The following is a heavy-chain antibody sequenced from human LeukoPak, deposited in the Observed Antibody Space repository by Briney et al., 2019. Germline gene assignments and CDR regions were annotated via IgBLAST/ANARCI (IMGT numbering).Heavy chain of an antibody. CDR2: ISGGGGYT. V-gene: IGHV3-23*01. J-gene: IGHJ1*01. CDR1: GFTFSLYG. Sequence: GGSLRLSCAASGFTFSLYGFTWVRQVPGKGLEWVSTISGGGGYTYYADSVTGRFTIYRDNSRNMLYLQMNSLRAEDTALYYCAKDPNSYLYWGQGTLVTVSS. CDR3: AKDPNSYLY. D-gene: IGHD1-1*01.